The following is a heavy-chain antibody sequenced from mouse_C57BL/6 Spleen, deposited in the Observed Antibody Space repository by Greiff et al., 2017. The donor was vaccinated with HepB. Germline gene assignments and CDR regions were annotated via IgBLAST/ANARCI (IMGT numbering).Heavy chain of an antibody. D-gene: IGHD1-1*01. Sequence: VQLQQSGAELARPGASVKLSCKASGYTFTSYGISWVKQRTGQGLEWIGEIYPRSGNTYYNEKFKGKATLTADKSSSTAYMELRSLSSEDSAVYFCARWGYYGSSYAMDDWGKGTSVTASS. J-gene: IGHJ4*01. CDR3: ARWGYYGSSYAMDD. V-gene: IGHV1-81*01. CDR1: GYTFTSYG. CDR2: IYPRSGNT.